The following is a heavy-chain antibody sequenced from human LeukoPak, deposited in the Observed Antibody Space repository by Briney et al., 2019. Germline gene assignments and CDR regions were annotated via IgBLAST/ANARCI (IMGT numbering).Heavy chain of an antibody. CDR2: IKQDGNEK. Sequence: GGSLRLSYAASGFTFTDYWMSWVRQAPGKGLEWVANIKQDGNEKNYVGSVRGRFSISRDNAKNSVYLQMNNLRAEDTGVYYCASRDALGYWGQGTLVTVSS. CDR1: GFTFTDYW. V-gene: IGHV3-7*01. CDR3: ASRDALGY. J-gene: IGHJ4*02.